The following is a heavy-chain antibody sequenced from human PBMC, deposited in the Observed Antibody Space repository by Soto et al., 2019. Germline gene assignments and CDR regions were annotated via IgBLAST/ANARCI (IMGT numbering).Heavy chain of an antibody. J-gene: IGHJ4*02. CDR1: GGSINTGSFY. D-gene: IGHD2-8*02. CDR3: GRRHVTGTSRRFDY. Sequence: SETLSLTCTVSGGSINTGSFYWGWIRQPPGKGLEWIGSFYYSGSTHYNPSLKSRATISVDPSENQFSLKVSSVTAADTAVYYCGRRHVTGTSRRFDYWGQGTLVTVSS. CDR2: FYYSGST. V-gene: IGHV4-39*01.